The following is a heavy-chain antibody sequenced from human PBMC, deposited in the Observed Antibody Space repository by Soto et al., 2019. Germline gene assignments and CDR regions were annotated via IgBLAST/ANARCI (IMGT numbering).Heavy chain of an antibody. CDR2: VYYSGTT. D-gene: IGHD3-10*01. CDR1: GGSISSSNYY. Sequence: SETLSLTCTVSGGSISSSNYYWGWIRQPPGKGLECIGSVYYSGTTCYNSSLKSRVTISVDTSKKQFSLKLSSVTAADPAVYYCARHTGFNAFDIWGQGTMVTVSS. CDR3: ARHTGFNAFDI. J-gene: IGHJ3*02. V-gene: IGHV4-39*01.